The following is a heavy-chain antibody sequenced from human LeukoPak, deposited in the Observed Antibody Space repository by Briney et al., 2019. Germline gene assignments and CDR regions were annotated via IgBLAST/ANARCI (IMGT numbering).Heavy chain of an antibody. CDR2: ISGRSSHM. CDR1: GFTFSDYD. J-gene: IGHJ4*02. V-gene: IGHV3-21*01. Sequence: GESLRLSCSASGFTFSDYDMNWVRRAPGKGLEWISSISGRSSHMYYGDSVKGRFSISRDNAKSSLYLQMNSLGAEDTAVYYCGRAFPPLRVSSAGDFWGQGVLVTVSS. D-gene: IGHD2-8*01. CDR3: GRAFPPLRVSSAGDF.